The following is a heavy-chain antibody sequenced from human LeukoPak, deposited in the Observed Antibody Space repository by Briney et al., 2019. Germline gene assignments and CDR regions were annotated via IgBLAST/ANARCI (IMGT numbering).Heavy chain of an antibody. D-gene: IGHD3-9*01. J-gene: IGHJ4*02. CDR1: GDSIGRYF. CDR3: ARHTGDYPYYFDY. CDR2: MHFSGAT. Sequence: PSETLSLTCTVSGDSIGRYFWSWIRQSPTKGVEWLGYMHFSGATNYNPSLKSRVTISVDTSKKEFSLKLTSVTAADTAVYFCARHTGDYPYYFDYWGQGILVTVSS. V-gene: IGHV4-59*01.